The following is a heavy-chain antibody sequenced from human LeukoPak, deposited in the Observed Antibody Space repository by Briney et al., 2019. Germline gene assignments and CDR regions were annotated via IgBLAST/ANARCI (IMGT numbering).Heavy chain of an antibody. V-gene: IGHV4-34*01. CDR2: INHSGST. Sequence: SETLSLTCAVYGGSFSGYYWSWIRQPPGKGLEWIGEINHSGSTNYNPSLKSRVTISVDRSKNQFSLKLSSVTAADTAVYYCARGYGSYAFDIWGQGTMVTVSS. J-gene: IGHJ3*02. CDR3: ARGYGSYAFDI. D-gene: IGHD4-17*01. CDR1: GGSFSGYY.